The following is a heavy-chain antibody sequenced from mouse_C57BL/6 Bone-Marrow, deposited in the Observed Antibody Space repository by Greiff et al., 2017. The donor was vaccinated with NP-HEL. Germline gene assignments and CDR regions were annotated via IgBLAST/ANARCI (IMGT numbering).Heavy chain of an antibody. CDR1: GYTFTSYW. Sequence: QVQLKQPGAELVKPGASVKLSCKASGYTFTSYWMHWVKQRPGRGLEWIGRIDPNSGGTKYNEKFKSKATLTADKPSSTAYMQLSSLTSEDSAVYYCARNGDYYGTYWYFDVWGTGTTVTVSS. D-gene: IGHD1-1*01. CDR3: ARNGDYYGTYWYFDV. J-gene: IGHJ1*03. V-gene: IGHV1-72*01. CDR2: IDPNSGGT.